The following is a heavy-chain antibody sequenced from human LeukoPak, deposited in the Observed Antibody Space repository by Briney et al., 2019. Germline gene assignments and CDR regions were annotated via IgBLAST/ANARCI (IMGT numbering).Heavy chain of an antibody. J-gene: IGHJ4*02. D-gene: IGHD2-21*02. CDR2: ISGSGGST. CDR3: AKGEKVTANIYYFDS. CDR1: GFTLNDYG. Sequence: GGSLRLSCAASGFTLNDYGMSWVRQAPGKGLEWVSAISGSGGSTYYADSVKGRFTISRDNSKNTVYLQMNSLRAEDTAVYYCAKGEKVTANIYYFDSWGQGTLVTVSS. V-gene: IGHV3-23*01.